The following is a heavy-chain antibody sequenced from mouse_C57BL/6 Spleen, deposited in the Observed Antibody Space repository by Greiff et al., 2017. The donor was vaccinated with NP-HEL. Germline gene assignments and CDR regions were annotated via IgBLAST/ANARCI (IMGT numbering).Heavy chain of an antibody. D-gene: IGHD2-1*01. J-gene: IGHJ3*01. V-gene: IGHV1-64*01. CDR3: ARGAGNYEFAY. Sequence: VQLQQPGAELVKPGASVKLSCKASGYTFTSYWMHWVKQRPGQGLEWIGMIHPNSGSTNYNEKFKSKATLTVDKSSSTAYMQLSSLTSEDSAVYDCARGAGNYEFAYWGQGTLVTVSA. CDR1: GYTFTSYW. CDR2: IHPNSGST.